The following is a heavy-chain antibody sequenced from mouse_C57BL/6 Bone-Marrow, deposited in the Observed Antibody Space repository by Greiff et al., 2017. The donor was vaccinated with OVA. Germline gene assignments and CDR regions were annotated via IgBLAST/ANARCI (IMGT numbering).Heavy chain of an antibody. D-gene: IGHD1-1*01. CDR1: GYTFTSYW. Sequence: QVQLQHPGAELVKPGASVKLSCKASGYTFTSYWMHWVKQRPGRGLEWIGRIDPNSGGTKHNEKFKSKATLTVDTHSSTAYVQLSSLTSEDSAVYYCTRGRFITTVVKSPGAMDYWGQGTSVTVSS. J-gene: IGHJ4*01. CDR2: IDPNSGGT. V-gene: IGHV1-72*01. CDR3: TRGRFITTVVKSPGAMDY.